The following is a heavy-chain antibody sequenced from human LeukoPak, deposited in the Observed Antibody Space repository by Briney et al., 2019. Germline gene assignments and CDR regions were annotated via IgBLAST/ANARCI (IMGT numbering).Heavy chain of an antibody. D-gene: IGHD3-22*01. CDR1: GGSISSYY. J-gene: IGHJ3*02. CDR3: ASCPYYYDSSGYSDAFDI. Sequence: SETLSLTCTVSGGSISSYYWSWIRQPPGKGLEWIGEINHSGSTNYNPSLKSRVTISVDTSKNQFSLKLSSVTAADTAVYYCASCPYYYDSSGYSDAFDIWGQGTMVTVSS. V-gene: IGHV4-34*01. CDR2: INHSGST.